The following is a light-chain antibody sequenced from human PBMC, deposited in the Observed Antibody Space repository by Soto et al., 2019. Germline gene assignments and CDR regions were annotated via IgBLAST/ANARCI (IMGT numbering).Light chain of an antibody. V-gene: IGKV4-1*01. CDR2: WAS. J-gene: IGKJ1*01. Sequence: DIVMTQSPDSLAVSLGERATINCMSSQSVLYTSNNKNYLAWYQQKPGQPPKVLIYWASTREPGVPDRFSGSGSGTDFTLTISSLQAEDVAVYYCQQYYSTPWTFGQGTKVEIK. CDR3: QQYYSTPWT. CDR1: QSVLYTSNNKNY.